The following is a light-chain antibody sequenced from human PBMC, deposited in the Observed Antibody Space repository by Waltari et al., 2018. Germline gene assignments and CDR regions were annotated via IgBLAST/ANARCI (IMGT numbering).Light chain of an antibody. CDR3: SSYTSSSTV. CDR1: SSDVGGYNY. V-gene: IGLV2-14*01. CDR2: EVS. Sequence: QSALPQPASVSGSPGQSITISCTGTSSDVGGYNYVSWYQQHPGKAPKLMIYEVSNRPSGVSNRCSGSKSGNTASLTISGLQAEDEADYYCSSYTSSSTVFGGGTKLTVL. J-gene: IGLJ2*01.